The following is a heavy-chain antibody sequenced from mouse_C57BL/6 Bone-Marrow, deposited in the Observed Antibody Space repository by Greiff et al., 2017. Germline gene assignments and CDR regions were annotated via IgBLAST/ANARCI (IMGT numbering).Heavy chain of an antibody. Sequence: QVQLQQSGAELVMPGASVKLSCKASGYTFTSYWMHWVKQRPGQGLEWIGEIDPSDSYTTYNQKFKGKSTLTVDKSSSTAYMQLSSLTSEDSAVYYCARDYYGSSRYAMDYWGQGTTLTVSS. CDR2: IDPSDSYT. D-gene: IGHD1-1*01. CDR1: GYTFTSYW. CDR3: ARDYYGSSRYAMDY. V-gene: IGHV1-69*01. J-gene: IGHJ2*01.